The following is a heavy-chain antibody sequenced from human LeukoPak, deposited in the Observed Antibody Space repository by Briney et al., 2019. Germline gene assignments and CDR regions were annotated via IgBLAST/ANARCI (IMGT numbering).Heavy chain of an antibody. Sequence: PSETLSLTCAVYGESMIGHYWTWIRQPPGKRLEWIGEIHHSGGTNSNPSLKNRVTMSIDMSKNQFSLKLKSVTAADTAVYYCARATASGLGRAYDHWAQGNLVPFSS. J-gene: IGHJ4*02. CDR1: GESMIGHY. D-gene: IGHD5-12*01. CDR2: IHHSGGT. CDR3: ARATASGLGRAYDH. V-gene: IGHV4-34*10.